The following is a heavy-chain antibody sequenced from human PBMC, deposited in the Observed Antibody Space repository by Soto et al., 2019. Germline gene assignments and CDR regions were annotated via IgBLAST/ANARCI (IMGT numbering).Heavy chain of an antibody. CDR1: DGSISTYY. D-gene: IGHD3-3*01. V-gene: IGHV4-4*07. CDR3: ARGGHDFWSGPFDY. J-gene: IGHJ4*02. CDR2: IDASGST. Sequence: SETLSLTCTVSDGSISTYYCNWIRQPAGKGLEWIGRIDASGSTDYDPSLKSRVTMSVDTSKNQFSLRLSSVTAADTAVYYCARGGHDFWSGPFDYWGQGAQVTVSS.